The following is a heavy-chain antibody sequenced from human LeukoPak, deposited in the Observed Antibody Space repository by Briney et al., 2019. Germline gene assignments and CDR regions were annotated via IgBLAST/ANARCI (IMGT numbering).Heavy chain of an antibody. J-gene: IGHJ4*02. Sequence: GESLKISCKGSGYSFTSYWIAWVRQMPGKGLEWMEIIYPGDSDTTYSLSFQGQVTISADKSISTAYLQWSSLKASDTAMYYCARLWQDCSTGTCYAYYFDHWGQGTLVTVSS. V-gene: IGHV5-51*01. CDR3: ARLWQDCSTGTCYAYYFDH. CDR1: GYSFTSYW. D-gene: IGHD2-15*01. CDR2: IYPGDSDT.